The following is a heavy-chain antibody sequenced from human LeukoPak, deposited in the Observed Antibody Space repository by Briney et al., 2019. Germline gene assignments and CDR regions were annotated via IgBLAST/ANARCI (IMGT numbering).Heavy chain of an antibody. CDR3: ARDLYYYDSSGYYYNPNWFDP. J-gene: IGHJ5*02. D-gene: IGHD3-22*01. Sequence: SETLSLTCTVSGGSISSYYWSWIPQPPGKGLEWIGYIYYSGSTNYNSSFKSRVTISIDTSKNQFSLRLSSVTAADTAVYYCARDLYYYDSSGYYYNPNWFDPWGQGTLVTVSS. CDR1: GGSISSYY. CDR2: IYYSGST. V-gene: IGHV4-59*01.